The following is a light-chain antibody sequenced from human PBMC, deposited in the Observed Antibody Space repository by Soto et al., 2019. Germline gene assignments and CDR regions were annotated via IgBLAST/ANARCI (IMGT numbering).Light chain of an antibody. J-gene: IGKJ3*01. Sequence: DIQMTQSPSSLSASVGDRVTITCRASQGISNYLGWYQQKPGKVPKLLIYAASTLQSGVPSRFSGGRSGTDFTLTISSLQPEDVATDYCQKYISAPPFTFGPGTKVDIK. CDR3: QKYISAPPFT. CDR2: AAS. V-gene: IGKV1-27*01. CDR1: QGISNY.